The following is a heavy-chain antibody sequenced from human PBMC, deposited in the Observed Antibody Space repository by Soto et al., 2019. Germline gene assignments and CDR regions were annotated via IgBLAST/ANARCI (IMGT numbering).Heavy chain of an antibody. V-gene: IGHV1-2*02. CDR2: INPNSGAT. D-gene: IGHD3-22*01. Sequence: GASVKVSCKAYGYMFTGNYMHWVRQAPGQGLEYMGWINPNSGATNYAQKFQGRVTMTWDTSISTAYVELSRLRSDDTAVYYCAPHYPDSSGYFDHWGQGTLVTVSS. J-gene: IGHJ4*02. CDR1: GYMFTGNY. CDR3: APHYPDSSGYFDH.